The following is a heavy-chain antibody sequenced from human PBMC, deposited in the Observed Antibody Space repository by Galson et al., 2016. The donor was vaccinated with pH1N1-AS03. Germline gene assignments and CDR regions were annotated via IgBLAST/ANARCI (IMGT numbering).Heavy chain of an antibody. Sequence: SLTCTISGGSIENYYWTWIRQSPEKGLEWIGYIYFSGSKYNPSLESRLTMSVDTSKNQFPLRLTSLTAADTAVYYCARMHDLLTGFDFWGRGMLVTVSS. D-gene: IGHD3-9*01. CDR3: ARMHDLLTGFDF. CDR2: IYFSGS. V-gene: IGHV4-59*08. J-gene: IGHJ4*02. CDR1: GGSIENYY.